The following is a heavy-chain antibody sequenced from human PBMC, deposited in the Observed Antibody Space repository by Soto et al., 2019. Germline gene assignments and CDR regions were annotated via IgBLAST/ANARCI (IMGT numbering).Heavy chain of an antibody. Sequence: GGSLRLSCAASGFTFSSYAMSWVRQAPGKGLEWVSAISGSGGSTYYADSVKGRFTISRDNSKNTLYLQTNSLRAEDTAVYYCAKAYYDFWSGSSDWGQGTLVTVSS. CDR2: ISGSGGST. CDR1: GFTFSSYA. CDR3: AKAYYDFWSGSSD. V-gene: IGHV3-23*01. J-gene: IGHJ4*02. D-gene: IGHD3-3*01.